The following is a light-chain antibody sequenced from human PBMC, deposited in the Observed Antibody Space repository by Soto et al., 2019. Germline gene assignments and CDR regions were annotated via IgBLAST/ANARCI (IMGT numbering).Light chain of an antibody. CDR1: QSVSNW. V-gene: IGKV1-5*01. CDR3: QQYNSYWT. Sequence: DIQMTQSPSTLSATAGDRVTITCRASQSVSNWLAWYQQKPGKAPKLLIYDVSSLESGVPSRFGGSGSGTEFTLTISSLQPDDFATYYCQQYNSYWTFGQGTKVDIK. J-gene: IGKJ1*01. CDR2: DVS.